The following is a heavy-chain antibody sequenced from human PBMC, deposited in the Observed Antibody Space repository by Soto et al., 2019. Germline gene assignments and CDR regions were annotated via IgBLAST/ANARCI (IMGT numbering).Heavy chain of an antibody. CDR3: ARVGPGQNPRIAVVVVAATGGFDY. D-gene: IGHD2-15*01. CDR1: GGSFSGYY. Sequence: SETLSLTCAVYGGSFSGYYWSWIRQPPGKGLEWIGEINHSGSTNYNPSLKSRVTISVDTSKNQFSLKLSSVTAADTAVYYCARVGPGQNPRIAVVVVAATGGFDYWGQGTLVTVSS. CDR2: INHSGST. V-gene: IGHV4-34*01. J-gene: IGHJ4*02.